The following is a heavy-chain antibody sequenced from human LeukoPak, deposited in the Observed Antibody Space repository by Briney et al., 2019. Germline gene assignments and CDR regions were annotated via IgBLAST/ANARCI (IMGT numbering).Heavy chain of an antibody. CDR1: EFIFNRSW. D-gene: IGHD1-1*01. V-gene: IGHV3-7*01. CDR3: AIWTSGNY. CDR2: MDPSGSHK. Sequence: GGSLRLSCAASEFIFNRSWMNWVRQAPGKGLEWVANMDPSGSHKRYVDSVKGRFTISKDDPGTSLYLDMYGLRAEDTAIYYCAIWTSGNYWGQGTLVTVSS. J-gene: IGHJ4*02.